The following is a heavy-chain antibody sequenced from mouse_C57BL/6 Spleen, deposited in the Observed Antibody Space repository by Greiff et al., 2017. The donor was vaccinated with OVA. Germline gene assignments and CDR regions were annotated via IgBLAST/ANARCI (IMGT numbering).Heavy chain of an antibody. D-gene: IGHD1-1*01. V-gene: IGHV5-4*01. CDR3: ARDYYGSRRYFDV. CDR2: ISDGGSYT. Sequence: EVKLVESGGGLVKPGGSLKLSCAASGFTFSSYAMSWVRQTPEKRLEWVATISDGGSYTYYPDNVKGRFTISRDNAKNNLYLQMSHLKSEDTAMYYCARDYYGSRRYFDVWGTGTTVTVSS. CDR1: GFTFSSYA. J-gene: IGHJ1*03.